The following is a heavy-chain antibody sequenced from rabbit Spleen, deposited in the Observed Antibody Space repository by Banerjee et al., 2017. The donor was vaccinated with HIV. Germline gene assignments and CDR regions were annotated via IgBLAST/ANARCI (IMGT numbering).Heavy chain of an antibody. Sequence: QEQLVESGGGLVKPGGILTLTCKASGIGFWSYWVSWVRQVPGKGLEWIACINIVTGKSVYASWAKGRFIMSRTSSTTVTLQMTSLTAADTATYFCARDLVTAIGWNFALWGPGTLVTVS. D-gene: IGHD7-1*01. CDR2: INIVTGKS. CDR1: GIGFWSYW. J-gene: IGHJ4*01. V-gene: IGHV1S45*01. CDR3: ARDLVTAIGWNFAL.